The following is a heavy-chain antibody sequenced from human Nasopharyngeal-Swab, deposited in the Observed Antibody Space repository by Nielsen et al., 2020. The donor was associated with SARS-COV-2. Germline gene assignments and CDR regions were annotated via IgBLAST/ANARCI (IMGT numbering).Heavy chain of an antibody. CDR3: TTDFYFDY. Sequence: GESLKISCAASGFIFSASAIHWVRQASGKGLEWDGRIGDKDHNYATTYGASVQGRFTISRDDSKNTAFLQMDSLKTEDTALYYCTTDFYFDYWGQGTLVTVSS. CDR1: GFIFSASA. CDR2: IGDKDHNYAT. V-gene: IGHV3-73*01. J-gene: IGHJ4*02.